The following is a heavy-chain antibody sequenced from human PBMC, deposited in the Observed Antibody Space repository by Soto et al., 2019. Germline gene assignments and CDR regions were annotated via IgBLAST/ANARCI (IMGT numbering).Heavy chain of an antibody. CDR2: TYYRSKWYN. J-gene: IGHJ5*02. CDR1: GDSVSSNSAA. Sequence: SQTLSLTCAISGDSVSSNSAAWNWIRQSPSRGLEWLGRTYYRSKWYNDYAVSVKSRITINPDTSKNQFSLQLNSVTPEDTAVYYCARAIAVAGTSPNWFDPWGQGTLVTVSS. D-gene: IGHD6-19*01. CDR3: ARAIAVAGTSPNWFDP. V-gene: IGHV6-1*01.